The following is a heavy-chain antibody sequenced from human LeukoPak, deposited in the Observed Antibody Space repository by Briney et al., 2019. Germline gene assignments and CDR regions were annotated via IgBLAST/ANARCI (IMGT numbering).Heavy chain of an antibody. V-gene: IGHV1-18*01. CDR1: GYTFTNYG. CDR3: ARAGYTLNVVKSHWFDP. Sequence: ASVKVSCKTSGYTFTNYGFSWVRQAPGQGREWMGWISAYNGDTNYAQKFQGRVTMTTDTSTRTAYMELRSLRSDDTAVYYCARAGYTLNVVKSHWFDPWGQGTLVTVSS. J-gene: IGHJ5*02. CDR2: ISAYNGDT. D-gene: IGHD6-13*01.